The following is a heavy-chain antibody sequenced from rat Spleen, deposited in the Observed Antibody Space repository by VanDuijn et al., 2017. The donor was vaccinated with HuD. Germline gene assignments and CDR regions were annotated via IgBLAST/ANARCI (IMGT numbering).Heavy chain of an antibody. CDR3: ATGRYHGYTSWYFDY. Sequence: EVQLVESGGGLVQPGRSLKLSCAASGFTFSNYDMAWVRQAPTKGLEWVASISPSGLATYYRDSVKGRFTISRDNGKGTLYLHMGSLRSEDTATYYCATGRYHGYTSWYFDYWGQGVMVTVSS. CDR1: GFTFSNYD. D-gene: IGHD1-9*01. V-gene: IGHV5-25*01. CDR2: ISPSGLAT. J-gene: IGHJ2*01.